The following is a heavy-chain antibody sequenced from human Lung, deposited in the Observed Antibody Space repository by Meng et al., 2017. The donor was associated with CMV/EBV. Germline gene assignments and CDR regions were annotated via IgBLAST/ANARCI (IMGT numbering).Heavy chain of an antibody. CDR3: ARDPRVKSYVVVPAASDY. CDR1: GFTFNTYW. J-gene: IGHJ4*02. Sequence: LTCVASGFTFNTYWMSWVRQAPGKGLEWVANIKQDGSEKYYVGSVKGRFTISRDNAKNSLYLQMNSLRAEDTAVYYCARDPRVKSYVVVPAASDYWGQGTMVTVSS. D-gene: IGHD2-2*01. CDR2: IKQDGSEK. V-gene: IGHV3-7*01.